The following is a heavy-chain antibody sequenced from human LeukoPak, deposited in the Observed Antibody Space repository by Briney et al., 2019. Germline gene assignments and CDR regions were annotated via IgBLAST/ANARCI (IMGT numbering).Heavy chain of an antibody. V-gene: IGHV3-11*04. J-gene: IGHJ4*02. D-gene: IGHD2-2*01. CDR2: ISSSGSTI. CDR1: GFTFSSYW. CDR3: ARDTNPRAKDY. Sequence: GGSLRLSCAASGFTFSSYWMSWIRQAPGEGLEWVSYISSSGSTIYYADSVKGRFTISRDNAKNSLYLQMNSLRAEDTAVYYCARDTNPRAKDYWGQGTLVTVSS.